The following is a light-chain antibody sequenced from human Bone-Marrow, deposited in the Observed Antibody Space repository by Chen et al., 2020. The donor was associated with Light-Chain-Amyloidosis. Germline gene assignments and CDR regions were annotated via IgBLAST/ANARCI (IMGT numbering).Light chain of an antibody. Sequence: SYVLTPPSSVSVAPGQTATIACGGNNIGSTSVHWYQQTPGQAPLLVVYDDSDRPSGIPERLSSSNSGNAATLTIIRVEAGDEADYCGQVWVRSSDRPVFGGVTKLTVL. CDR3: QVWVRSSDRPV. CDR1: NIGSTS. J-gene: IGLJ3*02. CDR2: DDS. V-gene: IGLV3-21*02.